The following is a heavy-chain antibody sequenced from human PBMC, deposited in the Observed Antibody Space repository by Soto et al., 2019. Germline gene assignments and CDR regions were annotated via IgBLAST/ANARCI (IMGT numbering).Heavy chain of an antibody. CDR2: ISWNSGSI. J-gene: IGHJ4*02. D-gene: IGHD6-13*01. CDR1: GFTFDDYA. Sequence: EVQLVESGGGLVQPGRSLRLSCAASGFTFDDYAMHWVRQAPGKGLEWVSGISWNSGSIGYADSVKGRFTISRDNAKNSLYLQMNSLRAEDTALYYCAKDRADPIAAAALLFDYWGQGTLVTVSS. V-gene: IGHV3-9*01. CDR3: AKDRADPIAAAALLFDY.